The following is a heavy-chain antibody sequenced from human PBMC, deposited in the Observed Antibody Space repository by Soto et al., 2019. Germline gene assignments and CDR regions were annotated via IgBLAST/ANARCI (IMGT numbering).Heavy chain of an antibody. V-gene: IGHV1-69*02. J-gene: IGHJ4*02. Sequence: QVQLVQSGAGVKKPGSSVKVSCKASGGTFRSYTISWVRQAPGQGLEWMGRIIPILGIANYAQKFQGRVTITADKSTSTAYMELSSLRSEDTAVYYCATGLVVDYDIDYWGQGTLVTVSS. CDR2: IIPILGIA. D-gene: IGHD2-15*01. CDR3: ATGLVVDYDIDY. CDR1: GGTFRSYT.